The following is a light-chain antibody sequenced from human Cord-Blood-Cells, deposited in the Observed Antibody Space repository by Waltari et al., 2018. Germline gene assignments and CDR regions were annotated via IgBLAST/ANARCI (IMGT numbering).Light chain of an antibody. V-gene: IGLV6-57*01. J-gene: IGLJ3*02. Sequence: NFMLTQPHSVSESPGKTVTISCTRSSGSIASNYVQWYQQRPGSSPTHVVYEDNQRPSGVPGRFSGSIDGSSNSASLTISGLKTEDEADYYCQSYDSSNQVFGGGTKLTVL. CDR3: QSYDSSNQV. CDR2: EDN. CDR1: SGSIASNY.